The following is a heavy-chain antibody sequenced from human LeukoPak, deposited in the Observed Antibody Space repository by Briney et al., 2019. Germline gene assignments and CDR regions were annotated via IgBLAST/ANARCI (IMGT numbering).Heavy chain of an antibody. V-gene: IGHV4-61*02. J-gene: IGHJ4*02. Sequence: SETLSLTCTVSGGSISSGSYYWSWIRQPAGKGLGWIGRIYTSGSTNYNPSLKSRVTISVDTSKNQFSLKLSSVTAADTAVYYCAKNNDFDYWGQGTLVTVSS. CDR1: GGSISSGSYY. CDR3: AKNNDFDY. CDR2: IYTSGST. D-gene: IGHD1-1*01.